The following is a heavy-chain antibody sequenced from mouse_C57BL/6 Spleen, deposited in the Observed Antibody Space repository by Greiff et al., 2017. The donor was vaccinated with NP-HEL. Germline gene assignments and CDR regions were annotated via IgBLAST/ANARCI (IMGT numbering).Heavy chain of an antibody. CDR3: ARVYYYGSSYYFDY. V-gene: IGHV1-22*01. J-gene: IGHJ2*01. Sequence: VQLQQSGPELVKPGASVKMSCKASGYTFTDYNMHWVKQSHGKSLEWIGYINPNNGGTSYNQKFKGKATLTVNKSSSTAYMELRSLTSEDSAVYYCARVYYYGSSYYFDYWGQGTTLTVSS. CDR2: INPNNGGT. D-gene: IGHD1-1*01. CDR1: GYTFTDYN.